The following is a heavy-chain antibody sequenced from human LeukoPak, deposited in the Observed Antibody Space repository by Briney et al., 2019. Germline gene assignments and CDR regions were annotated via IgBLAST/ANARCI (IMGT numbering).Heavy chain of an antibody. J-gene: IGHJ4*01. Sequence: SETLSLTCAVYGGSFTGYYWSWIRQPPGKGLEWIGEISPSGSTNYNPSLKSRVTISTDTSKNQSSLKMNSVTAADTAVYYCAGDHYLALKDWGHGILVTVSS. D-gene: IGHD1-14*01. CDR1: GGSFTGYY. CDR2: ISPSGST. V-gene: IGHV4-34*01. CDR3: AGDHYLALKD.